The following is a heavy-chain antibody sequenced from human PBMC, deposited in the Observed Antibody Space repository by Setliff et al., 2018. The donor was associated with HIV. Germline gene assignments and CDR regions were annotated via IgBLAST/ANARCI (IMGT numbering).Heavy chain of an antibody. CDR2: SYYSGST. J-gene: IGHJ4*02. V-gene: IGHV4-59*11. CDR3: AIRGSSGWYVGGYFDY. CDR1: GVSSRSHY. D-gene: IGHD6-19*01. Sequence: PSETLSLTCTVSGVSSRSHYWSWIRQPPGKGLEWIGYSYYSGSTNYNPSLKSRVTISVDTSKNQFSLKLSSVTAADTAVYYCAIRGSSGWYVGGYFDYWGQGTLVTVSS.